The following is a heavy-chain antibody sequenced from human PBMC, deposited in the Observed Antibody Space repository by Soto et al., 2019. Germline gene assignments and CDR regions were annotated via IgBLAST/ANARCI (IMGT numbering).Heavy chain of an antibody. CDR3: ARDKSGTGSFDY. CDR2: IYYSGST. Sequence: SETLSLTCSVSGGSISSYDCSWIRQPPGKGLEWIGYIYYSGSTNYNPSLKSRVTISVDTSKNQFSLMLSSVTAADTAVYYCARDKSGTGSFDYWGQGTLVTVSS. V-gene: IGHV4-59*01. J-gene: IGHJ4*02. D-gene: IGHD6-13*01. CDR1: GGSISSYD.